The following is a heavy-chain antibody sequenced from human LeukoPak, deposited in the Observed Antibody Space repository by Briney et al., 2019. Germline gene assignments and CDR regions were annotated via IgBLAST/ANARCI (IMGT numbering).Heavy chain of an antibody. D-gene: IGHD7-27*01. Sequence: PSETLSLTCTVSGGSISSYYWSWIRQPPGKGLEWIGYIYYSGSTNYNPSLKRRVTISVDTSENQFSLKLSSVTAADTAVYYCAREPSGAFPYFDYWGQGTLVTVSS. V-gene: IGHV4-59*01. J-gene: IGHJ4*02. CDR1: GGSISSYY. CDR3: AREPSGAFPYFDY. CDR2: IYYSGST.